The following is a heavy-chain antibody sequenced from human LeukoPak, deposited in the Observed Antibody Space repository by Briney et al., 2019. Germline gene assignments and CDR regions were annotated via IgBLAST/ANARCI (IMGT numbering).Heavy chain of an antibody. V-gene: IGHV3-23*01. D-gene: IGHD6-19*01. Sequence: PGGSLRLSCAASGFTFSSYAMSWARQAPGKGLEWVSAISGSGGSTYYADSVKGRFTISRDNSKNTLYLQMNSLRAEDTAVYYCAKDTHSSGWYGYYFDYWGQGTLVTVSS. CDR1: GFTFSSYA. CDR2: ISGSGGST. CDR3: AKDTHSSGWYGYYFDY. J-gene: IGHJ4*02.